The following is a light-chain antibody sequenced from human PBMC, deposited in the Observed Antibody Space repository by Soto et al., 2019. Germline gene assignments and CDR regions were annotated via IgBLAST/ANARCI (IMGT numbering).Light chain of an antibody. V-gene: IGKV2-30*02. CDR1: QSLIHSDGNTS. Sequence: DVVMTQSPLSLPVTLGQPASISCRSSQSLIHSDGNTSLNWFQQRPGQSPRRLIYKVSDRDSGVPDRFSGSGSGTDFTLKISRVEAEDVGVYYCMQGTHWPWMFGQGTKVEIK. CDR2: KVS. J-gene: IGKJ1*01. CDR3: MQGTHWPWM.